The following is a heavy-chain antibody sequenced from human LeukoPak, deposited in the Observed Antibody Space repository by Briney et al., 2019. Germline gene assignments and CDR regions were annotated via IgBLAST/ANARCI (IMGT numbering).Heavy chain of an antibody. CDR3: ARERTIAARDYFDY. CDR2: ISNRGNNI. V-gene: IGHV3-11*04. CDR1: GFTFSDYY. J-gene: IGHJ4*02. Sequence: GGSLRLSCAASGFTFSDYYMGWIRQAPGKGLEWVSYISNRGNNIYYADSVKGRFTISRDNAKNSLYLQMNSLRAEDTAVYYCARERTIAARDYFDYWGQGTLVTVSS. D-gene: IGHD6-6*01.